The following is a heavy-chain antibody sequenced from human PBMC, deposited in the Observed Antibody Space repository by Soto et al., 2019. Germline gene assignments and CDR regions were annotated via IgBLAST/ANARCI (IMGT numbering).Heavy chain of an antibody. CDR3: AGGHGALDGRGDY. CDR2: INAGNGNT. J-gene: IGHJ4*02. CDR1: GYTFTIYA. D-gene: IGHD4-17*01. Sequence: QVQLVQAGAQVKKPGASVNVSCKASGYTFTIYAMHWAPEAPLQRLECMGWINAGNGNTKYSQKFQTRVTVTRDTSASTAYMELSSLRSEDTPVYYCAGGHGALDGRGDYWDQGTLVTVSS. V-gene: IGHV1-3*01.